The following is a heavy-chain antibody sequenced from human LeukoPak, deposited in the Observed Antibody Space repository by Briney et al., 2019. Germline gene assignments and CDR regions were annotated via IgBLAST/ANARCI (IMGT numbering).Heavy chain of an antibody. D-gene: IGHD6-19*01. J-gene: IGHJ4*02. Sequence: PSETLSLTCTVSGASISSYYWSWIRQPAGKGLEWIGRIYATGSTNYNPSLESRVTMSVDTSKNHLSLKVTSVTAADTAVYYCARSSSGWYSDYWGQGTLVTVSS. CDR2: IYATGST. V-gene: IGHV4-4*07. CDR1: GASISSYY. CDR3: ARSSSGWYSDY.